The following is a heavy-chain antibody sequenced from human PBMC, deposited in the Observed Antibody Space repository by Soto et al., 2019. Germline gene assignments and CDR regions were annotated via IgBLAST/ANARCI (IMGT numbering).Heavy chain of an antibody. CDR3: ARDITIFGAVFDI. V-gene: IGHV3-33*01. CDR1: GFTFSSYG. D-gene: IGHD3-3*01. Sequence: GGSLRLSCAASGFTFSSYGMHWVRQAPGKGLEWVAVIWYDGSNKYYADSVKGRFTISRDNSKNTLYLQMNSLRAEDTAVYYCARDITIFGAVFDIWGQGTMVTVSS. J-gene: IGHJ3*02. CDR2: IWYDGSNK.